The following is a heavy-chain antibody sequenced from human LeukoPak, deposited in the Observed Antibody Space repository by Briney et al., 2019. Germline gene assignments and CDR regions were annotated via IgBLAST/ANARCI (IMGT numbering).Heavy chain of an antibody. CDR2: IIPIFGTA. Sequence: ASVKVSCKASGGTFSSYAISWVRQAPGQGLEWMGGIIPIFGTANYAQKFQGRVTITADESTSTAYMELSSLRSEDTAVYYCARPKRAAMVQGYFDYWAREPWSPSPQ. CDR3: ARPKRAAMVQGYFDY. CDR1: GGTFSSYA. V-gene: IGHV1-69*13. D-gene: IGHD5-18*01. J-gene: IGHJ4*02.